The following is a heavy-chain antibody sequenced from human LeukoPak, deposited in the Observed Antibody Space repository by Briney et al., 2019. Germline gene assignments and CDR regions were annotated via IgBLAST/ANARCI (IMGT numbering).Heavy chain of an antibody. CDR2: VYYTGST. V-gene: IGHV4-61*01. D-gene: IGHD6-13*01. J-gene: IGHJ3*01. CDR3: ARISSSNWYNERGAFDV. Sequence: SETLSLTCTVSDGSISSGSYYWSWVRQPPGKGLEWIGFVYYTGSTNYSPSLKSRVTISVDTSKNQFSLKLRSVTAADTAVYYCARISSSNWYNERGAFDVWGQGTMVTVSS. CDR1: DGSISSGSYY.